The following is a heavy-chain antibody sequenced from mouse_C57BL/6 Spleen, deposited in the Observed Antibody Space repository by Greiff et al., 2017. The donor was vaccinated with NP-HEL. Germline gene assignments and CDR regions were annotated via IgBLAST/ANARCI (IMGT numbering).Heavy chain of an antibody. Sequence: QVQLQQPGAELVKPGASVKMSCKASGYTFTSYWITWVKQRPGQGLEWIGDIYPGSGSTNYNEKFKSKATLTVDTSSSTAYMQLSSLTSEDSAVYYCARVGRGNYGGRGYYFDYWGQGTTLTVSS. J-gene: IGHJ2*01. D-gene: IGHD2-1*01. V-gene: IGHV1-55*01. CDR1: GYTFTSYW. CDR2: IYPGSGST. CDR3: ARVGRGNYGGRGYYFDY.